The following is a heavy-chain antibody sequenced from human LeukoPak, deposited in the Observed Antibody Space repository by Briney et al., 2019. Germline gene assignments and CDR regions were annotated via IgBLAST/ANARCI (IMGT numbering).Heavy chain of an antibody. D-gene: IGHD3-9*01. J-gene: IGHJ3*02. V-gene: IGHV3-7*01. CDR2: IKQDGSEK. CDR1: GFVFSTYW. CDR3: ARDRSVVDYDILTGLSPPAFDI. Sequence: PGGSLRLSCAASGFVFSTYWKMWARQAPGKGLEWVANIKQDGSEKYYVDSVKGRFTISRDNAKNSLYLQMNSLRAEDTAVYYCARDRSVVDYDILTGLSPPAFDIWGQGTMVTVSS.